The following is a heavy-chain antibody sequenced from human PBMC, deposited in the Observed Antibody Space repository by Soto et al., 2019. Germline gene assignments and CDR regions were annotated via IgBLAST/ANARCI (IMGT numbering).Heavy chain of an antibody. V-gene: IGHV1-18*01. Sequence: QVQLVQSGAEVKKPGASVKVSCKASGYTFTSYGISWVRQAPGQGLEWMGWISAYNGNTNYAQKLQGRVTMTTDTSTSTAYMELRSLRSDDTAVYYCAREAYCGGDCYSPYYYYYGMDVWGQGTTVTVSS. CDR2: ISAYNGNT. J-gene: IGHJ6*02. CDR3: AREAYCGGDCYSPYYYYYGMDV. CDR1: GYTFTSYG. D-gene: IGHD2-21*02.